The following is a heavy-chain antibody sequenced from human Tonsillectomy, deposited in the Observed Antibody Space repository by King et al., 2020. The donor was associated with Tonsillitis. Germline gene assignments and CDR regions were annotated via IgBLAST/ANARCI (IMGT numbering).Heavy chain of an antibody. CDR2: IVVGSGTT. Sequence: QLVESGPEVRKPGTSVKVSCKASGLTFSTSAVQWVRQARGQRLEWIGWIVVGSGTTNYAQKFQERVTITRDMSTRTVYMELSSLRSEDTAVYYCAIEGDMATWFDPWGQGSLVTVYS. D-gene: IGHD5-12*01. J-gene: IGHJ5*02. CDR3: AIEGDMATWFDP. V-gene: IGHV1-58*01. CDR1: GLTFSTSA.